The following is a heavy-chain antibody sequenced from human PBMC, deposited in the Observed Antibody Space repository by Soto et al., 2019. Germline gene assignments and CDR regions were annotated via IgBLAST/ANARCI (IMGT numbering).Heavy chain of an antibody. V-gene: IGHV1-69*08. J-gene: IGHJ1*01. D-gene: IGHD6-13*01. CDR2: IIPILGIA. CDR3: ARDSHTVAAAGTGHFQH. Sequence: QVQLVQSGAEVKKPGSSVKVSCKASGGTFSSYTISWVRQAPGQGLEWMGRIIPILGIANYAQKFQGRVTITADKSTSTAYMELSSLRSEDTAVYYCARDSHTVAAAGTGHFQHWGQDTLVTVSS. CDR1: GGTFSSYT.